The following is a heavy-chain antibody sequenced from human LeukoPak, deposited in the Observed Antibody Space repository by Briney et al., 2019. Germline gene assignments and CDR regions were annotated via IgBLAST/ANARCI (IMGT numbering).Heavy chain of an antibody. CDR2: IYPGDSDT. V-gene: IGHV5-51*01. D-gene: IGHD3-16*01. CDR3: ARPRLGPHFAFDY. CDR1: GYSFTSYW. Sequence: ESLKISCKGSGYSFTSYWIGWVRQMPGKGLEWMGIIYPGDSDTRYSPSFQGQVTISADKSISTAYLQWSGLKASDTAMYYCARPRLGPHFAFDYWGQGTLVTVSS. J-gene: IGHJ4*02.